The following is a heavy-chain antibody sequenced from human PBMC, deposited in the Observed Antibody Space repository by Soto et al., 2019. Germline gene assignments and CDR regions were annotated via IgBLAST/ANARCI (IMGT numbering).Heavy chain of an antibody. D-gene: IGHD6-19*01. J-gene: IGHJ4*02. CDR2: INHSGST. V-gene: IGHV4-34*01. CDR3: ARTWLAYYFDY. CDR1: GGSFSGYY. Sequence: SETLSLTCAVYGGSFSGYYWSWIRQPPGKGLEWIGEINHSGSTNYNPSLKSRVTISVDTSKNQFSLKLSSVTAADTAVYYCARTWLAYYFDYWGQGTLVTVSS.